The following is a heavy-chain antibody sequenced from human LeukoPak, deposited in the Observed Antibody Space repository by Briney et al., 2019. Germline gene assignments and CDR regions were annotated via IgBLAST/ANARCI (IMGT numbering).Heavy chain of an antibody. J-gene: IGHJ4*02. CDR3: ARSLVQLEQIWDY. Sequence: GASVKVSCKASGYSFIAYYIHWVRQAPGQGLEWMGWINPNSGGTNYAQKFQGRVTMTRDTSISTAYMELSRLRSDDTAVYYCARSLVQLEQIWDYWGQGTLVTVSS. D-gene: IGHD1-1*01. CDR2: INPNSGGT. CDR1: GYSFIAYY. V-gene: IGHV1-2*02.